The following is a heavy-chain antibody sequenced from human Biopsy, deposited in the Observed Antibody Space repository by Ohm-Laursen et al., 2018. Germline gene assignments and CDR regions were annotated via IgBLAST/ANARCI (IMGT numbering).Heavy chain of an antibody. J-gene: IGHJ5*01. Sequence: SQTLSLTCTVSGGSISSGGPYWSWIRQRPGKGLEWIGYIFNSANTYYNPSLKNLITISGDTSKNQFSLKLNSVTAADTAVYYCANGDYFDSNGYFWFDPWGQGTLVTVSS. D-gene: IGHD3-22*01. CDR3: ANGDYFDSNGYFWFDP. V-gene: IGHV4-31*01. CDR2: IFNSANT. CDR1: GGSISSGGPY.